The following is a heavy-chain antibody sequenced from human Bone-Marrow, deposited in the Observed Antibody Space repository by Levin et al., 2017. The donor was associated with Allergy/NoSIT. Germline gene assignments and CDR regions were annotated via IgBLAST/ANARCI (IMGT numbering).Heavy chain of an antibody. CDR3: ARVGGEGGDWLYEGLDQ. CDR2: IGYKGIKT. V-gene: IGHV3-33*08. D-gene: IGHD3-16*01. CDR1: GFNFKNHG. J-gene: IGHJ5*02. Sequence: QPGESLKISCAASGFNFKNHGMHWVRQAPGKGLAWVALIGYKGIKTYYGDSVKGRFRISRDNPKNTLYLYMNNLRVDDTAVYYCARVGGEGGDWLYEGLDQWGQGTAVTVST.